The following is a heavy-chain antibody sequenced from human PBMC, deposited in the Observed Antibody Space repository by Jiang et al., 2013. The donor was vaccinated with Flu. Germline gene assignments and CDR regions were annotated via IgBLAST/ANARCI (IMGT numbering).Heavy chain of an antibody. CDR2: IYYSGST. J-gene: IGHJ5*01. CDR3: ARDLSGGDFGSGLRDPVNWFDP. V-gene: IGHV4-59*01. Sequence: GSGLVKPSETLSLTCTVSGGSISSYYWSWIRQPPGKGLEWIGYIYYSGSTNYNPSLKSRVTISVDTSKNQFSLKLSSVTAADTAVYYCARDLSGGDFGSGLRDPVNWFDPSGRGTRGHRLL. D-gene: IGHD3-3*01. CDR1: GGSISSYY.